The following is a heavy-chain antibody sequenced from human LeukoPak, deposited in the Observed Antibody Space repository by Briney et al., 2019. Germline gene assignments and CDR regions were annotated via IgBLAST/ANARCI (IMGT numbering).Heavy chain of an antibody. Sequence: ASVKVSCKASGGTFSSYAISWVRQAPGQGLEWMGIINPSGGSTSYAQKFQGRVTMTRDTSTSTVYMELSSLRSEDTAVYYCATAGLELQDAFDIWGQGTMVTVSS. D-gene: IGHD1-7*01. V-gene: IGHV1-46*01. CDR3: ATAGLELQDAFDI. J-gene: IGHJ3*02. CDR1: GGTFSSYA. CDR2: INPSGGST.